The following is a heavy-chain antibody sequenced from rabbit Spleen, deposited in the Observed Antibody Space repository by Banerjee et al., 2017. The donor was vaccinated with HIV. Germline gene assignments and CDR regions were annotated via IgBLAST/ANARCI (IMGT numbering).Heavy chain of an antibody. Sequence: QEQLVESGGGLVKPEGSLKLSCTASGFSFSNKAVMCWVRQAPGKGLEWIACIDAGSSAFTYFATWAKGRFTISKTSSTTVTLQVTRLTAADTATYFCARDTSSSFSSYGMDLWGQGTLVTVS. V-gene: IGHV1S45*01. J-gene: IGHJ6*01. D-gene: IGHD1-1*01. CDR3: ARDTSSSFSSYGMDL. CDR1: GFSFSNKAV. CDR2: IDAGSSAFT.